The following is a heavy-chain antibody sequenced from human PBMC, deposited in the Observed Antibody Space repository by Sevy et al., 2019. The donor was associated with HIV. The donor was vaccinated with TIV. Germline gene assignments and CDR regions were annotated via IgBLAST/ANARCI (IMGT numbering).Heavy chain of an antibody. CDR2: ISYDGRNNK. D-gene: IGHD3-16*01. J-gene: IGHJ4*02. CDR3: GGDRGEILSSAFDY. V-gene: IGHV3-30*03. CDR1: GFSFSDYR. Sequence: GGSLRLSCAASGFSFSDYRMHWVRQAPGKGLEWVAVISYDGRNNKYNADSVKGRFTISRDNSKNTLYLQMNSLRAEEKGLFYWGGDRGEILSSAFDYWGQGTLVTVSS.